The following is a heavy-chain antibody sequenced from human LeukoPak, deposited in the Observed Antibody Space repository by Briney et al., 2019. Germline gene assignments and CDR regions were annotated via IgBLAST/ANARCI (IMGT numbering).Heavy chain of an antibody. CDR2: IKQDGSEK. V-gene: IGHV3-7*01. J-gene: IGHJ6*02. CDR1: GFTFSSYA. CDR3: ARGGVGLLIIPGWEYDNYGLDV. D-gene: IGHD3/OR15-3a*01. Sequence: QPGASLRLSCAASGFTFSSYAMSWVRQAPGKGLEWVANIKQDGSEKYYVDSVKGRFTISRDNAKNSLYLQMNSLRAEDTAVYYCARGGVGLLIIPGWEYDNYGLDVWGQGTTVTVSS.